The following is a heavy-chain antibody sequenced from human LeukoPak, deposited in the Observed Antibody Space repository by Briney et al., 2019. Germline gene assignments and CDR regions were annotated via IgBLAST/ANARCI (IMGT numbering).Heavy chain of an antibody. CDR2: IYHSGST. Sequence: SETLSLTCAVSGGSISSSNWWSWVRQPPGKGLEWIGEIYHSGSTNYNPSLKSRVTISVDKSKNQFSLKLSSVTAADTAVYYCARLGPSSLYGMDVWGQGTTVTVSS. J-gene: IGHJ6*02. CDR3: ARLGPSSLYGMDV. D-gene: IGHD3-16*01. CDR1: GGSISSSNW. V-gene: IGHV4-4*02.